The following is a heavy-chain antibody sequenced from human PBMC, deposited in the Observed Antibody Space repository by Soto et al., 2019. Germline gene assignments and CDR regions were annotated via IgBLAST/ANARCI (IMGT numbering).Heavy chain of an antibody. V-gene: IGHV1-69*06. CDR1: GGTFSSYA. CDR3: AEVPDSSSSVYFQH. Sequence: QVQLVQSGAEVKKPGSSVKVSCKASGGTFSSYAISWVRQAPGHGLEWMGGIIPIFGTANYAQKFQGRVTITADKSTSTAYMELSSLSSEDTAVYYCAEVPDSSSSVYFQHWGQGTLVTVSS. CDR2: IIPIFGTA. D-gene: IGHD6-13*01. J-gene: IGHJ1*01.